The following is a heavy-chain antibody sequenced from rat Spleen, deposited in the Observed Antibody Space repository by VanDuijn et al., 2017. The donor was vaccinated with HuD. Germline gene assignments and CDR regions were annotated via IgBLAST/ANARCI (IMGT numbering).Heavy chain of an antibody. CDR2: ISYEGSST. CDR1: GFTFSDYY. D-gene: IGHD4-3*01. CDR3: ARHNSGYGVMDA. Sequence: EVQLVESGGGLVQPGRSLKLSCAASGFTFSDYYMAWVRQAPKKGLEWVASISYEGSSTYYRDSVKGRFTSSRDNAKRPLYLQMDSLRSEDTATYYCARHNSGYGVMDAWGQGASVTVSS. V-gene: IGHV5-7*01. J-gene: IGHJ4*01.